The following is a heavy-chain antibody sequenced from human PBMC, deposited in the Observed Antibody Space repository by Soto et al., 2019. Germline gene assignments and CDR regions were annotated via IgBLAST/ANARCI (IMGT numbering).Heavy chain of an antibody. J-gene: IGHJ6*02. D-gene: IGHD3-3*01. CDR1: GFTFSSYA. V-gene: IGHV3-23*01. Sequence: GGSLRLSCAASGFTFSSYAMSWVRQAPGKGLEWVSAISGSGGSTYYADSVKGQFTISRDNSKNTLYLQMNSLRAEDTAVYYCAKSGTASEGYDFWSGYYYYGMDVWGQGTTVTVSS. CDR3: AKSGTASEGYDFWSGYYYYGMDV. CDR2: ISGSGGST.